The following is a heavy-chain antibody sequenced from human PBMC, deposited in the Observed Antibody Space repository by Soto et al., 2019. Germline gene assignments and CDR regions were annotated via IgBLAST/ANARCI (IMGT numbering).Heavy chain of an antibody. CDR1: WDSVSRNSAA. D-gene: IGHD3-10*01. V-gene: IGHV6-1*01. CDR3: AINYGSREGMDV. CDR2: TYYRSRWYN. J-gene: IGHJ6*02. Sequence: SQTLSLTCVISWDSVSRNSAAWNWIRQSPSRGLEWLGRTYYRSRWYNDYAVSVRSRITVNADTSKNQFSLHLNSVTPEDTAVYYCAINYGSREGMDVWGQGTTVTVSS.